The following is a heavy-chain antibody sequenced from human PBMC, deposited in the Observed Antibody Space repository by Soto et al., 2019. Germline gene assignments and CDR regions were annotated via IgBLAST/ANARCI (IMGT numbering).Heavy chain of an antibody. J-gene: IGHJ6*02. CDR3: ARQSVASYYYGMDV. V-gene: IGHV4-39*01. Sequence: SETLSLTCTLSGRSIPSSSYYWDWIRKPPGTGLEWIGSIYYSGSTYYNTSLKSRVTISVDTSKNQFSLKLSFVTAADTAVYYCARQSVASYYYGMDVWGQGTTVT. CDR2: IYYSGST. CDR1: GRSIPSSSYY. D-gene: IGHD5-12*01.